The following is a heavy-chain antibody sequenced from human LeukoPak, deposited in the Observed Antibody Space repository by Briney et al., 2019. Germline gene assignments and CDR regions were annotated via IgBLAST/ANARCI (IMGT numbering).Heavy chain of an antibody. J-gene: IGHJ4*02. D-gene: IGHD3-9*01. CDR1: GGSISSSNW. V-gene: IGHV4-4*02. CDR2: IYHSGST. CDR3: ARHYYDILTGLEGFDY. Sequence: PSETLSLTCTVSGGSISSSNWWSWVRQPPGKGLEWIGEIYHSGSTNYNPSLKSRVTISVDKSKNQFSLKLSSVTAADTAVYYCARHYYDILTGLEGFDYWGQGTLVTVSS.